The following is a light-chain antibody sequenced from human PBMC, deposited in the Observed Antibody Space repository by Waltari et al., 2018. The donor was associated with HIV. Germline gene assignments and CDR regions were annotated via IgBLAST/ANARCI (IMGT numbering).Light chain of an antibody. J-gene: IGLJ1*01. CDR3: QSFDSSLNAYV. CDR1: SSNIGATFD. CDR2: ATA. V-gene: IGLV1-40*02. Sequence: QSVLTQPPSVSGAPGQRVIISCTGSSSNIGATFDVHWYQLLPGTAPKHLIYATANRPSGVPDRFSGSKSGTSASLAITVLQAEDEAEYYCQSFDSSLNAYVFGPGTTVVVL.